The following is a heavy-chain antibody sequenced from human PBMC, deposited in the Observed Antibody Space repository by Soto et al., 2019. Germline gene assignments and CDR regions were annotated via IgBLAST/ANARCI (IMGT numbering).Heavy chain of an antibody. D-gene: IGHD1-7*01. CDR1: GGSISSYR. V-gene: IGHV4-4*07. Sequence: SLTCTVSGGSISSYRWSWIRQPAGKGLEWIGRLNNYGNTHYNSSLKSRVTVSVDTSRNQFFLTLRSVTAADSAVYHCGRESGETWDYEASWGQGTPVTVSS. CDR3: GRESGETWDYEAS. J-gene: IGHJ5*02. CDR2: LNNYGNT.